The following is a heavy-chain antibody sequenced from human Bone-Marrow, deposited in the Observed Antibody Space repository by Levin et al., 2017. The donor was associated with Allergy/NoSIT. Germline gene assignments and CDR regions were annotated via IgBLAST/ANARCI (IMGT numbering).Heavy chain of an antibody. CDR1: GGSFSGYY. V-gene: IGHV4-34*01. J-gene: IGHJ3*02. CDR3: ARGDYGFAFDI. D-gene: IGHD4-17*01. Sequence: SQTLSLTCAVYGGSFSGYYWNWIRQPPGKGLEWIGEINHSGSTNYNPSLKSRVTISVDTSKNQFSLKLNSVTAADTAVYYCARGDYGFAFDIWGQGTMVTVSS. CDR2: INHSGST.